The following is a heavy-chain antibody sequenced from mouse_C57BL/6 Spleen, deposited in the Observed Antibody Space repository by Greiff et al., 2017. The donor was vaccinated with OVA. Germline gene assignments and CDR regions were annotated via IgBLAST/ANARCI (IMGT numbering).Heavy chain of an antibody. D-gene: IGHD2-3*01. CDR2: IDPETGGT. CDR1: GYTFTDYE. J-gene: IGHJ2*01. CDR3: TRSASIYDGWYYFDY. Sequence: VKLMESGAELVRPGASVTLSCKASGYTFTDYEMHWVKQTPVHGLEWIGAIDPETGGTAYNQKFKGKAILTADKASSTAYMELRSLTSEDSAVYYCTRSASIYDGWYYFDYWGQGTTLTVSS. V-gene: IGHV1-15*01.